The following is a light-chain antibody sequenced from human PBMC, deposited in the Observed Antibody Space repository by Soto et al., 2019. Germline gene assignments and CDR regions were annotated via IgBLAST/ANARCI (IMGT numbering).Light chain of an antibody. CDR2: DDK. V-gene: IGLV2-23*01. CDR1: NNDIGSYHF. Sequence: QSALTQPASVSGSPGQSITFSCTGTNNDIGSYHFVSWYQQHPGRAPKLVIYDDKKRPSGVSNRFSASKSGNTAPLTISGLQAGDEANYYCCSFAGRSTWVFGGGTKLTVL. J-gene: IGLJ3*02. CDR3: CSFAGRSTWV.